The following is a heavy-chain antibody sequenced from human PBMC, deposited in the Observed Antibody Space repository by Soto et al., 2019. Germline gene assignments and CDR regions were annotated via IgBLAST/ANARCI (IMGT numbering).Heavy chain of an antibody. D-gene: IGHD5-18*01. Sequence: RRGQSGAGLKNPGSSWKVSGRAGRGPSAASVFSWSRRAPGKGLEWVGGFIPIFGTANYAQKFQDRVTVTADESTNTVYMELSSLRSEDTAVYYCARSGYSYGPNMDWGQGTLVTVSS. V-gene: IGHV1-69*01. CDR2: FIPIFGTA. J-gene: IGHJ4*02. CDR1: RGPSAASV. CDR3: ARSGYSYGPNMD.